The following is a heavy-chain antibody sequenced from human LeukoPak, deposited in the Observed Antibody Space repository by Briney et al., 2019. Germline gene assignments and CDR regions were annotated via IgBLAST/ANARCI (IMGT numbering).Heavy chain of an antibody. CDR3: ANLRLRDYVWGSYRSTNLFDY. Sequence: GGSLRLSCAASGFTFSSYSMNWVRQAPGRGLEWVSYISSSSSTIYYADSVKGRFTISRDNAKNSLYLQMNSLRAEDTAVYYCANLRLRDYVWGSYRSTNLFDYWGQGTLVTVSS. D-gene: IGHD3-16*02. CDR1: GFTFSSYS. V-gene: IGHV3-48*01. J-gene: IGHJ4*02. CDR2: ISSSSSTI.